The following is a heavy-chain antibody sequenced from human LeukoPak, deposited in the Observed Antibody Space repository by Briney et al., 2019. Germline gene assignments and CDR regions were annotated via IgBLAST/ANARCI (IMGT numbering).Heavy chain of an antibody. Sequence: ASVKVSCKASGYTFTAYHMHWVRQAPGQGLEWMGWINPNSGGTNYEQKFQGRVTMTRDTSISTAYMELSRLRSDDTAVYYCARAPAMGVFDFDYWGQGTLVTVSS. CDR2: INPNSGGT. D-gene: IGHD5-18*01. CDR3: ARAPAMGVFDFDY. J-gene: IGHJ4*02. V-gene: IGHV1-2*02. CDR1: GYTFTAYH.